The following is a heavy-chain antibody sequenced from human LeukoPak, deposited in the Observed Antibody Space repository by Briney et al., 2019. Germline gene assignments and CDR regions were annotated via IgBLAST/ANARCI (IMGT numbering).Heavy chain of an antibody. CDR2: ISNDETNK. CDR1: GFTFSSYA. Sequence: GGSLRLSCAASGFTFSSYALHWVRQAPVKGLEWVAVISNDETNKYYADSVKGRFTISRDNSKNTLYLQMNSLRAEDTAVYYCARSRWVDAFDIWGQGTMVTVSS. J-gene: IGHJ3*02. D-gene: IGHD4-23*01. CDR3: ARSRWVDAFDI. V-gene: IGHV3-30-3*01.